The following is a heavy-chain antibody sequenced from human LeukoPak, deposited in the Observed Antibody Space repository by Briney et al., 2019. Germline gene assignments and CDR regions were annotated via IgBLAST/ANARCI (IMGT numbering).Heavy chain of an antibody. V-gene: IGHV3-23*01. CDR3: AKNGRGYSSDYFDY. Sequence: PGGSLRPSCAASGFTFSSYAMSWVRQAPGKGLEWVSAISGSGGSTYYADSAKGRFTISRDNSKNTLYLRMNTLRPEDTAVYSCAKNGRGYSSDYFDYWGQGTLVTVSS. J-gene: IGHJ4*02. CDR1: GFTFSSYA. D-gene: IGHD5-18*01. CDR2: ISGSGGST.